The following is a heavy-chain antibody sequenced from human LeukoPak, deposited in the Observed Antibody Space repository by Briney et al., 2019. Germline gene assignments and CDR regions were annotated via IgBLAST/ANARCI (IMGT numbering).Heavy chain of an antibody. CDR1: GFTVSSNY. CDR2: ISYSGTT. Sequence: GSLRLSCAASGFTVSSNYMSWVRQPPGKGLEWIASISYSGTTYYNPSLKSRVTISADTPKNQFSLRLSSVTAADTAVYYCARPDTSGVFDNWGQGSLVTVSS. V-gene: IGHV4-39*01. J-gene: IGHJ4*02. D-gene: IGHD6-19*01. CDR3: ARPDTSGVFDN.